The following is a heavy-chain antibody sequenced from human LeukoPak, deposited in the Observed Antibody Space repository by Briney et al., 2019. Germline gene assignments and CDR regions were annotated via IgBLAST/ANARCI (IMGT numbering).Heavy chain of an antibody. D-gene: IGHD1-26*01. CDR1: GGTFSSYA. CDR2: IIPILGIA. J-gene: IGHJ5*02. CDR3: ARDQRGRYFLHWFDP. V-gene: IGHV1-69*04. Sequence: SVKISCKASGGTFSSYAISWVRQAPGQGLEWMGRIIPILGIANYAQKFQGRVTITADKSTSTAYMELSSLRSEDTAVYYCARDQRGRYFLHWFDPWGQGTLVTVSS.